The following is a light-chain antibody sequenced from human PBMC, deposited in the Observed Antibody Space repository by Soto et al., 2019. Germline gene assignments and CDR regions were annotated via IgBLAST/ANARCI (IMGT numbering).Light chain of an antibody. V-gene: IGLV2-14*01. CDR1: SSDVGGYNY. J-gene: IGLJ1*01. CDR2: DVS. CDR3: SSYTSSSTPYV. Sequence: SVLTQPASLSGSPGQSITFSCTGTSSDVGGYNYVSWYQQHPGKAPKLMIYDVSNRPSGVSNRFSGSKSGNTASLTISGLQAEDEADYYCSSYTSSSTPYVFGTGTKVTVL.